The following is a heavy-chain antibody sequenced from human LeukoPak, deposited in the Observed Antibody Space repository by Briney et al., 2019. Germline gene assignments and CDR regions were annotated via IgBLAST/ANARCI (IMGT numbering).Heavy chain of an antibody. Sequence: ASVKVSCKASGYTFTSYYMHWVRQAPGQGLEWMGIINPSGGSTSYAQKFRGRVTMTRDTSTSTVYMELSSLRSEDTAVYYCARERRGLAYCGGDCITWGQGTLVTVSS. CDR1: GYTFTSYY. J-gene: IGHJ5*02. D-gene: IGHD2-21*02. V-gene: IGHV1-46*01. CDR3: ARERRGLAYCGGDCIT. CDR2: INPSGGST.